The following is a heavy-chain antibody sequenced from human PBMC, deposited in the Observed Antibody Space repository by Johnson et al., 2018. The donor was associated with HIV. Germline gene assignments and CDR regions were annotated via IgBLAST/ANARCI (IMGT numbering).Heavy chain of an antibody. CDR3: ARSYYDFAPIGPAFDI. Sequence: VQLVESGGGVVQPGRSLRLSCAASGFTFSSYGMHWVRQAPGKGLEWVAVIWYDGSNKYYADSVKGRFTISRDNSKNTLFLQMNSLTTEDTAVYYCARSYYDFAPIGPAFDIWGQGTMVTVSS. V-gene: IGHV3-33*08. CDR1: GFTFSSYG. D-gene: IGHD3-3*01. CDR2: IWYDGSNK. J-gene: IGHJ3*02.